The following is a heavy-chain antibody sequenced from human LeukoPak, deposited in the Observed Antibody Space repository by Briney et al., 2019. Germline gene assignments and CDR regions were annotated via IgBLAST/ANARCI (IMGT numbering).Heavy chain of an antibody. CDR1: GGSISSYY. D-gene: IGHD3-10*01. CDR2: IYYSGST. CDR3: AKSNGYGLVDI. V-gene: IGHV4-59*12. J-gene: IGHJ3*02. Sequence: SSETLSLTCTVSGGSISSYYWSWIRQPPGKGLEWIGYIYYSGSTYYSPSLKSRVTISLDTSRNQFSLKLNSVTAADTAVYYCAKSNGYGLVDIWGQGTMVTVSS.